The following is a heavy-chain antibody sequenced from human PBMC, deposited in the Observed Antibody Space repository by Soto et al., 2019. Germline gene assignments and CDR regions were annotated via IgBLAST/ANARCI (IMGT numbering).Heavy chain of an antibody. CDR1: GDSMSSYY. D-gene: IGHD2-15*01. Sequence: SETLSLTCTVSGDSMSSYYWSWIRQPPGKGLEWIGYIYYSGSTTYNPSLRSRVTISVDTSKNQFSLKLSSVTAADTAVYYCAREAPYSPLLSGLLPRYYFDYWGQGTLVTVSS. V-gene: IGHV4-59*01. CDR2: IYYSGST. J-gene: IGHJ4*02. CDR3: AREAPYSPLLSGLLPRYYFDY.